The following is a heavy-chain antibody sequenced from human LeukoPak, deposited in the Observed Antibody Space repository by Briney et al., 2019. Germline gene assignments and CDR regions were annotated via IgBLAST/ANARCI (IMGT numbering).Heavy chain of an antibody. CDR1: GGSISSGGYY. CDR2: IYYSGST. Sequence: SETLSLTCTVSGGSISSGGYYWSWIRQHPGKGLEWIGYIYYSGSTYYNPSLKSRVTISVDTSKNQFSLKLSSVTAADTAVYYCAGGLGYYDSSGSLDAFDIWGQGTMVTVSS. J-gene: IGHJ3*02. CDR3: AGGLGYYDSSGSLDAFDI. V-gene: IGHV4-31*03. D-gene: IGHD3-22*01.